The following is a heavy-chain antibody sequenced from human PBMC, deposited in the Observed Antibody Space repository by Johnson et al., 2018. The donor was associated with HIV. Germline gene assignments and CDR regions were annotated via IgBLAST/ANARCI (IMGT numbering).Heavy chain of an antibody. D-gene: IGHD1-26*01. Sequence: MQLVESGGGVVRPGGSLRLSCAASGFTFDVYGMTWVRQAPGKGLEWVSVINWIGGSTGFAASVKGRFTISRDNAKNSLYLQMNSLRPEDTALYYCAKDLTWEMQDAFDIWGQGTMVTVSS. J-gene: IGHJ3*02. V-gene: IGHV3-20*04. CDR3: AKDLTWEMQDAFDI. CDR2: INWIGGST. CDR1: GFTFDVYG.